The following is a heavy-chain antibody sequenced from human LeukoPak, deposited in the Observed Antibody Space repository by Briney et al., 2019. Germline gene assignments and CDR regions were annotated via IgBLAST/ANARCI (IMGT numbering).Heavy chain of an antibody. Sequence: SETLSLTRTVSGGSISSYYWSWIRQPPGKGLEWIGYIYYSGSTNYNPSLKSRVTISIDTSKNQFSLKLTSVTAGDTAVYYCARGIGTSYESSRDAFDIWGQGTMVTVSS. CDR3: ARGIGTSYESSRDAFDI. J-gene: IGHJ3*02. CDR2: IYYSGST. D-gene: IGHD3-22*01. CDR1: GGSISSYY. V-gene: IGHV4-59*08.